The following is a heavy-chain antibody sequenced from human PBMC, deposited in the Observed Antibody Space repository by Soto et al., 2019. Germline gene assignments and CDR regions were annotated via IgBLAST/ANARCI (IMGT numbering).Heavy chain of an antibody. Sequence: QVQLVESGGGVVEPGRSLRLSCAASGFPFSNYGMHWVRPAPGKGLEWMAVISFDGHVHDYADSVKGRFTISRDHSKSTLYRQMNSLRAEDTAVYYSATQQRPAPVWGQGTLVTVSS. V-gene: IGHV3-30*03. D-gene: IGHD6-19*01. CDR3: ATQQRPAPV. CDR1: GFPFSNYG. CDR2: ISFDGHVH. J-gene: IGHJ4*02.